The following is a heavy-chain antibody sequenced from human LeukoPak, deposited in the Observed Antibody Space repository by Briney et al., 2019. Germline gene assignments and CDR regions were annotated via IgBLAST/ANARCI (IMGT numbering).Heavy chain of an antibody. D-gene: IGHD3-10*01. V-gene: IGHV3-30*03. CDR1: GFTFSSYG. Sequence: GGSLRLSCAASGFTFSSYGMHWVRQAPGKGLEWVAVISYDGSNKYYADSVKGRFTISRDNSKNTLYLQMNSLRAEDTAVYYCASLTMVRGVVLDYWGQGTLVTVSS. CDR3: ASLTMVRGVVLDY. J-gene: IGHJ4*02. CDR2: ISYDGSNK.